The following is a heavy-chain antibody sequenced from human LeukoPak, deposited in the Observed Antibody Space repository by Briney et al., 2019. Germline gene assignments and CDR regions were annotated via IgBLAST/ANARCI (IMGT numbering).Heavy chain of an antibody. D-gene: IGHD2-21*02. J-gene: IGHJ3*02. CDR3: AKVHCGGDCIPDAFDI. CDR2: IYPGDSDN. Sequence: GESLKISCKGSGYSFTSYWIGWVRQMPGKGLEWVGIIYPGDSDNRYSPSFQGQVTISADKSISTAYLQWSSLKASDTAMYYCAKVHCGGDCIPDAFDIWGQGTMVTVSS. V-gene: IGHV5-51*01. CDR1: GYSFTSYW.